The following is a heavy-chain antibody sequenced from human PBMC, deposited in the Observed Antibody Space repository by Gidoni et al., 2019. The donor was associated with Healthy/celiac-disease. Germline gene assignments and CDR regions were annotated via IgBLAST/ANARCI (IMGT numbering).Heavy chain of an antibody. Sequence: QLQLQQSGPGLVKPSETLSLTCTVSGGSISSSGYYWGWIRQPPGKGLEWIGSIYYSGSTYYNPSLKSRVTISVDTSKNQFSLKLSSVTAADTAVYYCARGRIAAAGTCYWFDPWGQGTLVTVSS. J-gene: IGHJ5*02. D-gene: IGHD6-13*01. CDR2: IYYSGST. V-gene: IGHV4-39*01. CDR3: ARGRIAAAGTCYWFDP. CDR1: GGSISSSGYY.